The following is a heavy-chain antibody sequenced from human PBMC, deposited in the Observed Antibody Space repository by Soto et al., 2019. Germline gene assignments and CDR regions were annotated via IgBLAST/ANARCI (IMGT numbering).Heavy chain of an antibody. CDR1: GFTFSSYG. CDR3: AKDAVGDYYPWVCDY. Sequence: GGSLRLSCAASGFTFSSYGMHWVRQAPGKGLEWVAVISYDGSNKYYADSVKGRFTISRDNSKNTLYLQMNSLRAEDTAVYYCAKDAVGDYYPWVCDYWGQGTLVTVSS. D-gene: IGHD4-17*01. V-gene: IGHV3-30*18. J-gene: IGHJ4*02. CDR2: ISYDGSNK.